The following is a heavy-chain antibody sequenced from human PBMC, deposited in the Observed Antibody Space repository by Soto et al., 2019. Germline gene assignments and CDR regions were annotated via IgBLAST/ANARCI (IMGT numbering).Heavy chain of an antibody. CDR2: INHSGST. J-gene: IGHJ6*02. CDR1: GGSFSGYY. CDR3: ARASITGTFHYGMDV. V-gene: IGHV4-34*01. Sequence: SETLSLTCAVYGGSFSGYYWSWIRQPPGKGLEWIGEINHSGSTNYNPSLKSRVTISVDTSKNQFSLKLSSVTAADTAVYYCARASITGTFHYGMDVWGQGTTVTVSS. D-gene: IGHD1-7*01.